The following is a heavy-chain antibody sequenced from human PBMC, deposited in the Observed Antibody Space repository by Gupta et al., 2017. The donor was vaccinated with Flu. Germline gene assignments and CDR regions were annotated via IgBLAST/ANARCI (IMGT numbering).Heavy chain of an antibody. CDR2: IWYDGSNK. CDR1: SSYG. V-gene: IGHV3-33*01. D-gene: IGHD3-22*01. Sequence: SSYGVHWVRQAPGKGLEWVAVIWYDGSNKYYADSVKGRFTISRDNSKNTLYLQMNSLIAEDTAVYYCARERTTMIVVGHTPGGYYYYGMDVWGQGTTVTVSS. CDR3: ARERTTMIVVGHTPGGYYYYGMDV. J-gene: IGHJ6*02.